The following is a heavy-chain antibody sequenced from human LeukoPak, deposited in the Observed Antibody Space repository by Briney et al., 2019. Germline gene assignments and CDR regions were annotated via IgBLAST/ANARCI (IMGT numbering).Heavy chain of an antibody. CDR2: ISYDGSNK. J-gene: IGHJ4*02. CDR1: GLTFSSYA. D-gene: IGHD2-8*02. CDR3: ARGVWSSDY. V-gene: IGHV3-30*04. Sequence: GGSLRLSCAASGLTFSSYAMHWVRQAPGKGLEWVAVISYDGSNKYYADSVKGRFTISRDNSKNTLYLQMNSLRAEDTAVYYCARGVWSSDYWGQGTLVTVSS.